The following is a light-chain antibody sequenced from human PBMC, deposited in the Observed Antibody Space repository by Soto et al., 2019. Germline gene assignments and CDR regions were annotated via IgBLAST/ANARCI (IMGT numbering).Light chain of an antibody. J-gene: IGKJ3*01. Sequence: EIMLTQSPATLSLSPGERATLFCRASQSVGTYLAWYQQKPGQAPRLLIYDASNRATGIPARFRGSGSGTDFSLPINSLEPDDFAVYYCQQRAKWPPGFTFGPWTKVEIK. CDR2: DAS. CDR1: QSVGTY. V-gene: IGKV3-11*01. CDR3: QQRAKWPPGFT.